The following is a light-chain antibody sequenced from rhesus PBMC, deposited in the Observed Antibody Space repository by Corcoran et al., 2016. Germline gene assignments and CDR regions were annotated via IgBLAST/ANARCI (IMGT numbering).Light chain of an antibody. CDR1: QSVSSY. V-gene: IGKV3S9*01. J-gene: IGKJ2*01. Sequence: EIVMTQSLATLSLSPGERATLSCRASQSVSSYVAWYQQKPEQTPRLLIYGASSRATGIPDRFSGSGDGTDFTLIISSLEHEDVGVYYCQQYNNWNSFGQGTKVEIK. CDR2: GAS. CDR3: QQYNNWNS.